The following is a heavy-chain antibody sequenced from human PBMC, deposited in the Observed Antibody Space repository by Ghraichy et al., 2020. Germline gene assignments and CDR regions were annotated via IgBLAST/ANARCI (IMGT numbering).Heavy chain of an antibody. CDR2: IDPSDSYT. J-gene: IGHJ4*02. Sequence: GESLNISCKGSGYSFTSYWISWVRQMPGKGLEWMGRIDPSDSYTNYSPSFQGHVTISADKSISTAYLQWSSLKASDTAMYYCARQGAIVVVTSLGEDYWGQGTLVTVSS. CDR1: GYSFTSYW. CDR3: ARQGAIVVVTSLGEDY. D-gene: IGHD3-22*01. V-gene: IGHV5-10-1*01.